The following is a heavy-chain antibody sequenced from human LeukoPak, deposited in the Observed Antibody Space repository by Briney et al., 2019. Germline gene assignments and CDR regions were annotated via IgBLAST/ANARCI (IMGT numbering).Heavy chain of an antibody. V-gene: IGHV4-39*01. Sequence: PSETLSLTCAVSGGSISSSNWWSWVRQPPGKGLEWIGSIYYTGSTYYNPSLKSRVTISVDTSKNQFSLKLSSVTAADTAVYYCARHVNYYGSGRYFDYWGQGTLVTVSS. CDR3: ARHVNYYGSGRYFDY. CDR1: GGSISSSNW. CDR2: IYYTGST. D-gene: IGHD3-10*01. J-gene: IGHJ4*02.